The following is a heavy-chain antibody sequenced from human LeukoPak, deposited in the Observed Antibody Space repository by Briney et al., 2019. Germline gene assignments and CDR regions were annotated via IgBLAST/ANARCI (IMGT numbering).Heavy chain of an antibody. D-gene: IGHD5-24*01. Sequence: GASVKVSCKVSGYTLTELSMHWVRQAPGKGLEWMGGFDPEDGETIYAQKFQGRVTMTTDTSTSTAYMELRSLRSDDTAVYYCAREMATIGRGFDYWGQGTLVTVSS. CDR3: AREMATIGRGFDY. CDR2: FDPEDGET. J-gene: IGHJ4*02. CDR1: GYTLTELS. V-gene: IGHV1-24*01.